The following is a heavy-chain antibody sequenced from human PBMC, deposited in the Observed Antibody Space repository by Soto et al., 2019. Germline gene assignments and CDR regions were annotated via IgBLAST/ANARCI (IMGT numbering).Heavy chain of an antibody. CDR2: IFSSGNT. Sequence: PSETLSLTCTVSGASISPYYWTWIRQPPGKGLEWIGYIFSSGNTNYNPSLKSRVTISVDTSKYQFSLKLSSVTAADTAVYYCAREYYYGSASHRGMDVWGQGTTFTVSS. D-gene: IGHD3-10*01. CDR1: GASISPYY. J-gene: IGHJ6*02. V-gene: IGHV4-59*01. CDR3: AREYYYGSASHRGMDV.